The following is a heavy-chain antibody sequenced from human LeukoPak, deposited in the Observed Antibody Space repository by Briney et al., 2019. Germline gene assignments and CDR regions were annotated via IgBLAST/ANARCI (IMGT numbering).Heavy chain of an antibody. V-gene: IGHV4-38-2*01. D-gene: IGHD5-18*01. CDR2: IYHSGTT. CDR3: AAQLWLGGDFDY. J-gene: IGHJ4*02. Sequence: SETLSLTCAVSGYSISSGYYWGWIRQPPGKGLERIGSIYHSGTTYYSPSLKSRVTMSVDTSKNQFSLKLSSVTAADTAVYYCAAQLWLGGDFDYWGQGTLVTVSS. CDR1: GYSISSGYY.